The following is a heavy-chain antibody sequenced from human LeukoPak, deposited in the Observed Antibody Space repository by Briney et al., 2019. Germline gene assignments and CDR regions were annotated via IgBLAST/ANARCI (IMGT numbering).Heavy chain of an antibody. CDR3: ARDPTMVRGTMDV. CDR1: GFTFTYYF. J-gene: IGHJ6*03. Sequence: PGGPLRVSCAASGFTFTYYFIHRVRHAPGKGPQRVAVISYDGSNTYYADSVKGRFTISRDNSKNTVYLQMNSLRPEDTAVYYCARDPTMVRGTMDVWGKGTTVTVSS. CDR2: ISYDGSNT. V-gene: IGHV3-30*04. D-gene: IGHD3-10*01.